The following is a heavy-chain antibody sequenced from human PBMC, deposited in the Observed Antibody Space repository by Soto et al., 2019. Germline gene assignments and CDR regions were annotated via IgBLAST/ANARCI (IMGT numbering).Heavy chain of an antibody. D-gene: IGHD6-25*01. J-gene: IGHJ4*02. Sequence: GGSLRLSCAASGFTVSSSYMSWVRQAPEKGLEWVSVIYGGGGTDYADSVKGRFTVSRDISKNTVYLQMNSLRAEDTALYYCVRDGQRLALTWGQGTLVTVS. CDR2: IYGGGGT. V-gene: IGHV3-53*01. CDR3: VRDGQRLALT. CDR1: GFTVSSSY.